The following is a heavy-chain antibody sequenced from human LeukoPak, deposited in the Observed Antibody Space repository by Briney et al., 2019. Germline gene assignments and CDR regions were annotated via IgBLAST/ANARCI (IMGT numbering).Heavy chain of an antibody. CDR2: IRQDGSEK. J-gene: IGHJ4*02. CDR1: GFAFSSHW. CDR3: ARKRNFDY. Sequence: GGSLRLSCAASGFAFSSHWMSWVRQAPGKGLEWVAKIRQDGSEKYYGDSVKGRFTISRDNAKNSLFLQMNSLRDDDTAVYYCARKRNFDYWGQGTLVTVSS. V-gene: IGHV3-7*01.